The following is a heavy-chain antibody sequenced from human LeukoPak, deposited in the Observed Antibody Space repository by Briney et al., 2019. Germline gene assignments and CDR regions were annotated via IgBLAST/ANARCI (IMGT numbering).Heavy chain of an antibody. CDR3: ARDPSSGWYLKGWFDP. CDR2: IRYDGSNK. D-gene: IGHD6-19*01. CDR1: GFTFSSYG. Sequence: GGSLRLSCAASGFTFSSYGMHWVRQAPGKGLEWVAFIRYDGSNKYYADSVKGRFTISRDNSRNTLYLQMNSLRAEDTAVYYCARDPSSGWYLKGWFDPWGQGTLVTVSS. V-gene: IGHV3-30*02. J-gene: IGHJ5*02.